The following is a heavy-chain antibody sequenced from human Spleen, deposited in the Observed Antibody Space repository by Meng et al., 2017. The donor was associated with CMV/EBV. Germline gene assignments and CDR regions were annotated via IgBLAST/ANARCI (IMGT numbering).Heavy chain of an antibody. CDR3: ATLEPRDY. D-gene: IGHD1-14*01. CDR2: ISSSGSTV. CDR1: GFTFSNYE. J-gene: IGHJ4*02. V-gene: IGHV3-48*03. Sequence: GESLKISCAASGFTFSNYEINWVRQAPGKGLEWVSYISSSGSTVYYADSVKGRFTISRDNAKNSQYLHMNSLRAEDTAVYYCATLEPRDYWGQGTLVTVSS.